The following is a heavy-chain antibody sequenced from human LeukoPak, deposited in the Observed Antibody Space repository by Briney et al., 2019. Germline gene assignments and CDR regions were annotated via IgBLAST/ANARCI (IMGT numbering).Heavy chain of an antibody. CDR3: ARGPGGDSSGYYPLDFRGHWYFDL. J-gene: IGHJ2*01. V-gene: IGHV4-59*01. CDR2: IYYSGST. D-gene: IGHD3-22*01. Sequence: SETLSLTCTVSGGSISSYYWSWIRQPPGKGLEWIGYIYYSGSTNYNPSLKSRVTISVDTSKNQFSLKLSSVTAADTAVYYCARGPGGDSSGYYPLDFRGHWYFDLWGRGTLVTVSS. CDR1: GGSISSYY.